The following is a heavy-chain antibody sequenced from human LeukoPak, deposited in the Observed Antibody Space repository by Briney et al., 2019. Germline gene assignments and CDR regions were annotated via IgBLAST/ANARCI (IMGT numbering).Heavy chain of an antibody. J-gene: IGHJ4*02. CDR1: GFTFTEAY. V-gene: IGHV3-15*07. D-gene: IGHD2-21*01. Sequence: KTGGSLRLSCAASGFTFTEAYMSWVRQAPGKGLEWVGRIKSRIDGGTTDFAAPVKGRFTISRDDSKNMLYLQMNSLKNEDTAVYYCTTVWLGYWGQGSLVTVSS. CDR3: TTVWLGY. CDR2: IKSRIDGGTT.